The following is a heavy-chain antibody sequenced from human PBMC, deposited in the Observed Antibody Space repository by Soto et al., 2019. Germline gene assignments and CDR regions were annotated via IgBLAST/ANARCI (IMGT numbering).Heavy chain of an antibody. CDR3: ARDCVVVSAANPRCHDYYCGMDV. Sequence: QVQLVQSGAEVKKPGASVKVSCKASGYTFTCYYMHWVLQAPGQGLEWMGWINHNSGGTNYAQKFQGWVTMTRDTSISTAYMELSRLRSDDTAVYYCARDCVVVSAANPRCHDYYCGMDVWGQGTTVNGSS. CDR2: INHNSGGT. D-gene: IGHD2-2*01. V-gene: IGHV1-2*04. J-gene: IGHJ6*02. CDR1: GYTFTCYY.